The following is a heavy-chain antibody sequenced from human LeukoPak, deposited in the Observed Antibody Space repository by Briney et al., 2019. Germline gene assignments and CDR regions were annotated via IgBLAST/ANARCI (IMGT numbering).Heavy chain of an antibody. D-gene: IGHD3-16*02. CDR3: AKDDYYDYVWGSYRPY. V-gene: IGHV3-21*01. CDR1: GFTFSDYS. CDR2: ISRSSRHV. J-gene: IGHJ4*02. Sequence: GGSLRLSCAASGFTFSDYSMNWVRQAPGKGLEWVSSISRSSRHVYYAGSVKGRFTISRDNAKDSPYLQMNSLRAEDMAVYYCAKDDYYDYVWGSYRPYWGQGTLVTVSS.